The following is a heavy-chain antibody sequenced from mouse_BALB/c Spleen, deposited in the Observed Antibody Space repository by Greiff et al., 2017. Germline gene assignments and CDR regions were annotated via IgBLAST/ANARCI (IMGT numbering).Heavy chain of an antibody. D-gene: IGHD1-3*01. V-gene: IGHV5-2*01. Sequence: EVKLMESGGGLVQPGESLKLSCESNEYAFPSHDMSWVRKTPEKRLELVAAINSDGGSTYYPDTMERRFIISRDKTKKTLYLQMSSLRSEDTALYYSARQTRTSGFDYWGQGTTLTVSS. CDR3: ARQTRTSGFDY. CDR2: INSDGGST. J-gene: IGHJ2*01. CDR1: EYAFPSHD.